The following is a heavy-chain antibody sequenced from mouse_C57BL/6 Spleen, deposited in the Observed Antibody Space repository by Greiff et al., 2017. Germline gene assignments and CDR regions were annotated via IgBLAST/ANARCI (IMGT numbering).Heavy chain of an antibody. CDR3: ARSGSIFYYAMDY. Sequence: DVHLVESGGGLVKPGGSLKLSCAASGFTFSSYAMSWVRQTPEKRLEWVATISDGGSYTYYPDNVKGRFTISRDNAKNNLYLQMSHLKSEDTAMYYCARSGSIFYYAMDYWGQGTSVTVSS. CDR2: ISDGGSYT. J-gene: IGHJ4*01. D-gene: IGHD1-1*01. CDR1: GFTFSSYA. V-gene: IGHV5-4*01.